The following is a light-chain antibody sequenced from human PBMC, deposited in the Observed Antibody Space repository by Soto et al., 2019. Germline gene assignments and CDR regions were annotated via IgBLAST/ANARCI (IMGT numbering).Light chain of an antibody. CDR1: QGIYNY. Sequence: DIQMTQSPSSLSASVGDRVTITCRASQGIYNYLAWDQQKPGKVPKLLIYAASTLQSGVPSRFSGSGSGTDFTLTISSLQPEDVATYYCQKYYSAPPTFGQGTKLEIK. CDR2: AAS. V-gene: IGKV1-27*01. CDR3: QKYYSAPPT. J-gene: IGKJ2*01.